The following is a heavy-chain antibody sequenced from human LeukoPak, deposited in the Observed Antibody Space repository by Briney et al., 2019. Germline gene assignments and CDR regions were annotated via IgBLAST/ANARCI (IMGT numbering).Heavy chain of an antibody. Sequence: PSETLSLTCAVYGGSFSGYYWSWIRQPPGKGLEWIGEINHSGSTNCNPSLKSRVTISVDTSKNQFSLKLSSVTAADTAVYYCAVVDTAMAKGFDYWGQGTLVTVSS. CDR2: INHSGST. J-gene: IGHJ4*02. CDR3: AVVDTAMAKGFDY. CDR1: GGSFSGYY. D-gene: IGHD5-18*01. V-gene: IGHV4-34*01.